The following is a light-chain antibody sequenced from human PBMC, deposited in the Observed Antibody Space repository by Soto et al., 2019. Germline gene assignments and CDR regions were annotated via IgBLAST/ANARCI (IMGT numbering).Light chain of an antibody. V-gene: IGLV4-60*03. J-gene: IGLJ2*01. CDR1: SGHSSYI. Sequence: QAVVTQASSASASLGSSVKLTCTLSSGHSSYIIAWHQQQPGKAPRYLMKLEGSGSYNKGSGVPDRFSGSSSGADRYLTIPNRRSEDEADYFCETWASNHHVVFGGGTKLTAL. CDR3: ETWASNHHVV. CDR2: LEGSGSY.